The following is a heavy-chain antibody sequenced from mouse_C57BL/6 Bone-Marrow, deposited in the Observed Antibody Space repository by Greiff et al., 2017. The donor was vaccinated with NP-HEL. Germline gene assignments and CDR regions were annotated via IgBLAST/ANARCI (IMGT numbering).Heavy chain of an antibody. D-gene: IGHD2-2*01. Sequence: EVKLMESGPGLAKPSQTLSLTCSVTGYSITSDYWNWIRKFPGNKLEYMGYISYSGSTYYNPSLKSRISITRDTSKNQYYLQLNSVTTEDTATYYCARYPPIYYGYDGYFDVWGTGTTVTVSS. J-gene: IGHJ1*03. CDR2: ISYSGST. CDR3: ARYPPIYYGYDGYFDV. CDR1: GYSITSDY. V-gene: IGHV3-8*01.